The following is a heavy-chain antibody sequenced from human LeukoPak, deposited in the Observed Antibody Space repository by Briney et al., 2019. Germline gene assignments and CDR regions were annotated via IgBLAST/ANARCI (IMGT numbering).Heavy chain of an antibody. CDR2: ISGSGVST. V-gene: IGHV3-23*01. CDR3: AKGWSQLLISWFDP. J-gene: IGHJ5*02. CDR1: GFTFSSYA. D-gene: IGHD2-2*01. Sequence: GGSLRLSCAASGFTFSSYAMSWVRQAPGGGLEWVLAISGSGVSTYYADSVKGRFTISRDNSKNTLYLQMNSLRAEDTAVYYCAKGWSQLLISWFDPWGQGTLVTVSS.